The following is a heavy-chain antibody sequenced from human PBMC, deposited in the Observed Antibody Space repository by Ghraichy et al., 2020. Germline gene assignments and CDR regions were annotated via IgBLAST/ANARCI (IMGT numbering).Heavy chain of an antibody. CDR1: GFTFRSLD. V-gene: IGHV3-21*01. CDR3: ASYVYNFGEDY. Sequence: GGSLRLSCAASGFTFRSLDMNWVRQAPGKGLGWVSSISSNSLYIYYEDSVKGRFTISRDNVEKSLYLHMNSLRGEETALYYCASYVYNFGEDYWGQRTLVTVSS. D-gene: IGHD5-24*01. CDR2: ISSNSLYI. J-gene: IGHJ4*02.